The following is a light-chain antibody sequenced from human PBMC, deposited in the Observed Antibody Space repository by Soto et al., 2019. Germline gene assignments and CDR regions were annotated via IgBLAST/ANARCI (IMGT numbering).Light chain of an antibody. CDR1: SSNIGSNT. CDR2: SNN. Sequence: QPVLTQPPSASGTPGQRVTISCSGSSSNIGSNTVNWYQQLPGTAPKLLIYSNNQRPSGVPDRFSGSKSGTSASLAISGLQSEDEADYYCAAWDDSLNGVFGGGTKLTV. V-gene: IGLV1-44*01. J-gene: IGLJ3*02. CDR3: AAWDDSLNGV.